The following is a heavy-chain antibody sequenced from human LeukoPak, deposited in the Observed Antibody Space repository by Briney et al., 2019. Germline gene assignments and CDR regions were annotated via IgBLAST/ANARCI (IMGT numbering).Heavy chain of an antibody. CDR2: IFPIFGAA. J-gene: IGHJ4*02. CDR1: GGSFSSYA. D-gene: IGHD3-10*01. V-gene: IGHV1-69*05. CDR3: ARDLGSGGVFDY. Sequence: SVKVSCEASGGSFSSYAICWGREAPGQGLEWMGGIFPIFGAANYAQTFQGRVTITTDESTSTAYMELSSLRSEDTAVYYCARDLGSGGVFDYWGQGTLVTVSS.